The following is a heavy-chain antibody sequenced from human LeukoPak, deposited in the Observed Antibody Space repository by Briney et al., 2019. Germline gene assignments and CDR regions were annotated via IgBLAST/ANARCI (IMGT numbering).Heavy chain of an antibody. D-gene: IGHD5-24*01. CDR3: ARDYNYAFDN. J-gene: IGHJ4*02. Sequence: GGSLRLSCVASGFTFSHYSMNWVRQAPGKGLEWISYIGISSGNTKYADSVKGRFTIFGDSAKKSLYLQMTRLRVEDTAVCYCARDYNYAFDNWGQGTLVTVSS. CDR2: IGISSGNT. V-gene: IGHV3-48*04. CDR1: GFTFSHYS.